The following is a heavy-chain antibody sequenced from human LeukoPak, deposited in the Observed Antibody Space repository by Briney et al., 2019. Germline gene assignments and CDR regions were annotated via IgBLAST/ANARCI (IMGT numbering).Heavy chain of an antibody. J-gene: IGHJ4*02. Sequence: GGSLRLSCAASGFTVSSNYMSWVRQAPGKGLEWVSVINVGGTTGYADSVKGRFTISRDNSKNTLYLQMNSLRAEDTAVYYCARDHTSSGWVDYLDYWGQGTLVTVSS. CDR2: INVGGTT. CDR1: GFTVSSNY. D-gene: IGHD6-19*01. V-gene: IGHV3-66*01. CDR3: ARDHTSSGWVDYLDY.